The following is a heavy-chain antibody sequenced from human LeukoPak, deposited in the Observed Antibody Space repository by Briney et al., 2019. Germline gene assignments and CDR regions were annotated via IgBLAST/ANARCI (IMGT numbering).Heavy chain of an antibody. CDR1: GFTFSNYG. CDR3: VRALYRWSFSGYENSGPEPDY. D-gene: IGHD5-12*01. Sequence: GGSLRLSCAASGFTFSNYGMHWVRQAPGKGLEWVAVIWYDGSNKHYADCVKGRFTISRDKSNNTLYLQMNSLRAEDTAVYYCVRALYRWSFSGYENSGPEPDYWGQGTLVTVSS. J-gene: IGHJ4*02. CDR2: IWYDGSNK. V-gene: IGHV3-33*01.